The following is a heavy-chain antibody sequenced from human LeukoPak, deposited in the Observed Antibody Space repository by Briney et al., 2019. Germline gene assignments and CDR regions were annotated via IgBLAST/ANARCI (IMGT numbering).Heavy chain of an antibody. J-gene: IGHJ3*02. CDR2: ISGSGGST. V-gene: IGHV3-23*01. D-gene: IGHD6-13*01. CDR1: GFTFSSYA. CDR3: AKDRSDLRVAAAGRDAFDI. Sequence: GGSLRLSCAASGFTFSSYAMSWVRQAPGKGLEWGSAISGSGGSTYYADSVKGRFTISRDNSKNTLYLQMNSLRAEDTAVYYCAKDRSDLRVAAAGRDAFDIWGQGTMVTVSS.